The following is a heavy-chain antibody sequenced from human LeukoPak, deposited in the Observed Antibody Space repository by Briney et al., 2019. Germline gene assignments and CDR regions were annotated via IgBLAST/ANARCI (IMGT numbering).Heavy chain of an antibody. CDR2: IYYSGST. Sequence: SETLSLTCTVSGGSISSYYWSWIRQPPGKGLEWIGYIYYSGSTTYNPSLKSRVTISVDTSKKQFSLKVSSVTAADTAVYYCARGFRGASFGYWGQGTLATVSS. V-gene: IGHV4-59*01. J-gene: IGHJ4*02. D-gene: IGHD1-26*01. CDR1: GGSISSYY. CDR3: ARGFRGASFGY.